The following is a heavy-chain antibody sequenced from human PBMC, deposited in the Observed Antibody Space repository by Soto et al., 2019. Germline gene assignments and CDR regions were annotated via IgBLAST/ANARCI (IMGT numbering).Heavy chain of an antibody. CDR1: GFDFSDYY. D-gene: IGHD5-12*01. CDR2: ITSSSSNFT. J-gene: IGHJ4*02. V-gene: IGHV3-11*06. Sequence: QVHLVESGGGLVKPGGSLRLSCAASGFDFSDYYMSWIRQAPGKGLEWVAYITSSSSNFTNYADSVKGRFTISRDNAKNSVYLQMNSLKAEDTAVYYCVRDRGYSGYTYWGQGTLVTVSA. CDR3: VRDRGYSGYTY.